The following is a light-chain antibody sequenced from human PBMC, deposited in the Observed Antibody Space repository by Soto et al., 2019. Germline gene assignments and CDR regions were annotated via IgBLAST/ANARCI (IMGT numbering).Light chain of an antibody. J-gene: IGKJ4*01. CDR2: GAS. CDR3: QQYNNWPLT. CDR1: QSVSNY. Sequence: EIVMTQSPTTLSVSPGERATLSCRASQSVSNYLAWYQQKPGQAPRLLIYGASTRATGIPARFSGSGSATEFTLTISSLQSEDFAVYYCQQYNNWPLTFGGGTKVEI. V-gene: IGKV3-15*01.